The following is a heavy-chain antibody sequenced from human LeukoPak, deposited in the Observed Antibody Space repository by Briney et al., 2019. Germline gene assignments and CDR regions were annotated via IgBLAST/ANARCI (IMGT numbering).Heavy chain of an antibody. CDR1: GFTFSSYS. J-gene: IGHJ6*03. V-gene: IGHV3-48*01. CDR3: ARVYYGSGSLHYYYYYMDV. D-gene: IGHD3-10*01. Sequence: GGSLRLSCAASGFTFSSYSMIWVRQAPGKGLEWVTHISSSSSTIYYADSVKGRFTISRDNSKNTLYLQMNSLRAEDTAVYYCARVYYGSGSLHYYYYYMDVWGKGTTVTISS. CDR2: ISSSSSTI.